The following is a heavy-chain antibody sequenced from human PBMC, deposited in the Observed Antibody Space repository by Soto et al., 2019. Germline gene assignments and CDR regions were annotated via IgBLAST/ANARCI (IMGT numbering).Heavy chain of an antibody. J-gene: IGHJ4*02. CDR3: TRYHYESSGYYVD. CDR2: IRSEANGGTT. D-gene: IGHD3-22*01. V-gene: IGHV3-49*04. Sequence: GVSLILSCTGSGFTFGSYALSWVRQAPGKGLEWVGVIRSEANGGTTDYAASVKGRITISRDDSKSIAYMEINSLQTEDTALYYCTRYHYESSGYYVDWGQGALVTVSS. CDR1: GFTFGSYA.